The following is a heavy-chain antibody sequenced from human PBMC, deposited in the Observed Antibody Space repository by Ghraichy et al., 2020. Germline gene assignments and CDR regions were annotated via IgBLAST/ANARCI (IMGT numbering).Heavy chain of an antibody. CDR1: GFTFSGYA. CDR2: IDQDGSEK. D-gene: IGHD1-26*01. J-gene: IGHJ4*02. CDR3: ARADAYSGDY. V-gene: IGHV3-7*03. Sequence: GGSLRLSCAASGFTFSGYAMTWVRQAPGKGLEWVANIDQDGSEKYYVDSVRGRFTISRDNVKNSLYLQMNSLRADDTALYYCARADAYSGDYWGQGTLVTVSS.